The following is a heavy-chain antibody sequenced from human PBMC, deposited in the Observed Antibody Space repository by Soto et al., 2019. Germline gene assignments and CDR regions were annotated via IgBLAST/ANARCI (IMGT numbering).Heavy chain of an antibody. J-gene: IGHJ4*02. D-gene: IGHD5-12*01. CDR2: IIPIFGTA. CDR1: GGTFSSYA. V-gene: IGHV1-69*13. Sequence: GASVKVSCKASGGTFSSYAISWVRQAPGQGLEWMGGIIPIFGTANYAQKFQGRVTITADESTSTAYMELSSLRSEDTAVYYRARDGYNKRKSFDYWGQGTLVTV. CDR3: ARDGYNKRKSFDY.